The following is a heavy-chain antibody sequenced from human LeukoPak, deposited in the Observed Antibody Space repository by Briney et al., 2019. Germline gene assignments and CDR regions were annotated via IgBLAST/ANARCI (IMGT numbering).Heavy chain of an antibody. CDR1: GFAFSTYS. J-gene: IGHJ4*02. CDR3: ARVAPGHDVGRGYFDY. CDR2: ITSTSYAI. D-gene: IGHD6-13*01. V-gene: IGHV3-48*01. Sequence: PGGSLRLSCAASGFAFSTYSMNWVRQAPGKGLEWLSYITSTSYAIYYGDSVKGRFTISRDNAKNSLYLQMKSLRAEDTAVYYCARVAPGHDVGRGYFDYWGQGTLVTVSS.